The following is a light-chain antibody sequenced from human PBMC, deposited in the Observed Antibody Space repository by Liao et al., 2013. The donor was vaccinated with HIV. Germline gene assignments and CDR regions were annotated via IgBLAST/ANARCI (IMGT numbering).Light chain of an antibody. CDR2: YDS. Sequence: GSVTPGKTATITCGGDSIVSKSVHWFQQRPGQAPVLVIYYDSDRPSGIPERFSGSNSGNTATLTITRVEAGDEADYYCQVWDSLSDHVVFGGGTKLTVL. CDR1: SIVSKS. V-gene: IGLV3-21*01. J-gene: IGLJ2*01. CDR3: QVWDSLSDHVV.